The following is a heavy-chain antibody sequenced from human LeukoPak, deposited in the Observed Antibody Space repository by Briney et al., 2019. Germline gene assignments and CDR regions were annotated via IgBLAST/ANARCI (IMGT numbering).Heavy chain of an antibody. Sequence: GGSLRLSCAASGFTFSRHGMHWVRQAPGKGLEWVAFIRYDASDKYYADSVKGRFTISRDNSKNTLYLQMNSLRPEDTAVYYCAKDKAFLAGYFDYWGQGNLVTVSS. CDR2: IRYDASDK. CDR3: AKDKAFLAGYFDY. V-gene: IGHV3-30*02. J-gene: IGHJ4*02. CDR1: GFTFSRHG.